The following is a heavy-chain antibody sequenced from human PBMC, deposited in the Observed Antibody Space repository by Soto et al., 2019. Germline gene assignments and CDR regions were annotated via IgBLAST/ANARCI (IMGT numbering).Heavy chain of an antibody. Sequence: SQPLSLTCAISGDSVSSNIAAWNWIRKSPSRGLEWLGRTFYRSKWYNEYAPSVKSRVTISSDTSKNQFSLHLNSVTPEDTAVYYWAKNGIYGRRQTYWYLVLLGRGT. CDR3: AKNGIYGRRQTYWYLVL. D-gene: IGHD1-1*01. V-gene: IGHV6-1*01. CDR1: GDSVSSNIAA. J-gene: IGHJ2*01. CDR2: TFYRSKWYN.